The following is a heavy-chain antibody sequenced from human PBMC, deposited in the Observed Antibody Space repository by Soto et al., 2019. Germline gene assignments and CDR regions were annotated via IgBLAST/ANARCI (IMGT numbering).Heavy chain of an antibody. CDR2: IYSGGST. CDR3: ASLGIGYYFDY. J-gene: IGHJ4*02. D-gene: IGHD2-21*01. V-gene: IGHV3-53*04. CDR1: GFTVSSNY. Sequence: EVQLVESGGSLVQPGGSLRLSCAASGFTVSSNYMSWVRQAPGKGLEWVSVIYSGGSTDYADSVKGRFTISRHSSKNTLYLYINSMRADDPAVYSCASLGIGYYFDYRGQGTLVTVSS.